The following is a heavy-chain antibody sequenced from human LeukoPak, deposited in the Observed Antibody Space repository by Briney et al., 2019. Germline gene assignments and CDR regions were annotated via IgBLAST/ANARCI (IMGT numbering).Heavy chain of an antibody. CDR1: GYTFTGYY. CDR2: INPNSGGT. V-gene: IGHV1-2*02. D-gene: IGHD1-26*01. Sequence: GASVKVSCTASGYTFTGYYMHWVRLAPGQGLGWLGWINPNSGGTNYAQKFQGRVTMTRDTSISTAYMELSRLRSDDTAVYYCARGCEWELPHLPFDYWGQGTLVTVSS. J-gene: IGHJ4*02. CDR3: ARGCEWELPHLPFDY.